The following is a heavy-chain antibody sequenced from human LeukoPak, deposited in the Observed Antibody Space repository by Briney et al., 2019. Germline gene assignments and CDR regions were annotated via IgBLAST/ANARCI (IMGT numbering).Heavy chain of an antibody. D-gene: IGHD6-13*01. J-gene: IGHJ6*04. CDR2: IYYSGST. CDR1: GGSISSYH. Sequence: SETLSLTCTVSGGSISSYHWSWIRQPPGKGLEWIGYIYYSGSTNYNPSLKSRVTISVDTSKNQFSLKLSSVTAADTAVYYCARLLGRVADGYYYYYGMDVWGKGTTVTVSS. CDR3: ARLLGRVADGYYYYYGMDV. V-gene: IGHV4-59*01.